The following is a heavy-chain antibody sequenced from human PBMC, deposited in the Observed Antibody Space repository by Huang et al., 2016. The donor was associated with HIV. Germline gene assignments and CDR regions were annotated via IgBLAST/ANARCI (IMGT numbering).Heavy chain of an antibody. V-gene: IGHV4-30-4*08. CDR3: ARDTDGGRTFDI. D-gene: IGHD2-2*02. J-gene: IGHJ3*02. CDR1: GGSIRSGGYY. Sequence: QVQLQESSPGLVKPSQTLSLTCTVSGGSIRSGGYYWSWIRQPPGKGLEWIGYIYYSGSTYYNPSLKSRVTISVDTSKNQFSLKLSSVTAADTAVYYCARDTDGGRTFDIWGQGTMVTVSS. CDR2: IYYSGST.